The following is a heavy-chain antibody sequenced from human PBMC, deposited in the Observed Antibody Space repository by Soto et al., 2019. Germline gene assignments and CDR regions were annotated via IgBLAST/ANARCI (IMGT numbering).Heavy chain of an antibody. Sequence: PGGSLRLSCTASGFTFGDYAMSWFRQAPGKGLEWVGFIRSKAYGGTTEYAASVKGRFTISRDDSKSIAYLQMNSLKTEDTAVYYCTRADGWVTIFGVVIFGPSYMDVWGKGTTVTVSS. CDR2: IRSKAYGGTT. D-gene: IGHD3-3*01. V-gene: IGHV3-49*03. J-gene: IGHJ6*03. CDR3: TRADGWVTIFGVVIFGPSYMDV. CDR1: GFTFGDYA.